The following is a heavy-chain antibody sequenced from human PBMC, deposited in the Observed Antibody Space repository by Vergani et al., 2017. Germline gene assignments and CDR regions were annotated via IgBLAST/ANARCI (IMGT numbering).Heavy chain of an antibody. CDR2: ISGSGGST. Sequence: EVQLLESGGGLVQPGGSLRLSCAASGFTFSSYAMSWVRQAPGKVLEWVSAISGSGGSTYYADSVKGRFAISRDNSKNTLYLQMNSLRAEDTAVYYCAKGPRIAVAGTWFDPWGQGTLVTVSS. CDR3: AKGPRIAVAGTWFDP. D-gene: IGHD6-19*01. CDR1: GFTFSSYA. V-gene: IGHV3-23*01. J-gene: IGHJ5*02.